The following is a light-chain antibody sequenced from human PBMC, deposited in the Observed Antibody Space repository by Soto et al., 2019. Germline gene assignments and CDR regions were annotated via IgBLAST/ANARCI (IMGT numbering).Light chain of an antibody. CDR3: QQYNSYPT. Sequence: DIQMTQSPSTLSASVGDRVTITCRASQSISSWLAWYKQKPGQAPKLLIYKASSLESGVPYRFSGSGSRKEFTLTISRLQPDDFATYYCQQYNSYPTFGQGTKVEIK. CDR1: QSISSW. V-gene: IGKV1-5*03. CDR2: KAS. J-gene: IGKJ1*01.